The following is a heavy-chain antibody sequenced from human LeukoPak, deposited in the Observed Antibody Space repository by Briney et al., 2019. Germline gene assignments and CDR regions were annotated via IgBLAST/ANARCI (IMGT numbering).Heavy chain of an antibody. V-gene: IGHV4-39*07. Sequence: SETLSLTCTVSGGSISSSSYYWGWIRQSPGKGLEWIGSIYYSGSTHYNPSLKSRVTISVDTSKNQFSLKLSSVTAADTAVYYCARDGEMATIENYFEYWGQGTLVTVSS. D-gene: IGHD5-24*01. J-gene: IGHJ4*02. CDR2: IYYSGST. CDR3: ARDGEMATIENYFEY. CDR1: GGSISSSSYY.